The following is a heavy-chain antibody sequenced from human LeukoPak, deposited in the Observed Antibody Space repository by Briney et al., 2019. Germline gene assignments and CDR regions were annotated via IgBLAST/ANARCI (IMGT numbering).Heavy chain of an antibody. CDR2: IHSDGSIA. Sequence: GSLRLSCVASGFSFSAYWMHWVRQVPGKGLVWVSRIHSDGSIANYADSVKGRFTISRDNAKNTLYLQMNSLRPEDTAVYYCARELVVDDAFDIWGQGTMVTVSS. D-gene: IGHD2-15*01. V-gene: IGHV3-74*01. CDR1: GFSFSAYW. CDR3: ARELVVDDAFDI. J-gene: IGHJ3*02.